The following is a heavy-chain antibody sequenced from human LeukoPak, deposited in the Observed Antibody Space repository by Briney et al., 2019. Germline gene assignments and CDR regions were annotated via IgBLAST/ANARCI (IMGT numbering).Heavy chain of an antibody. Sequence: SETLSLTCAVYGGSFSGYYWSWIRQPPGKGLEWIGEINYSGSTNYNPSLKSRVTISVDTSKNQFSLKLSSVTAADTAVYYCARVLVGHSSGWTGWFDPWGQGTLVTVSS. D-gene: IGHD6-19*01. CDR1: GGSFSGYY. CDR2: INYSGST. CDR3: ARVLVGHSSGWTGWFDP. V-gene: IGHV4-34*01. J-gene: IGHJ5*02.